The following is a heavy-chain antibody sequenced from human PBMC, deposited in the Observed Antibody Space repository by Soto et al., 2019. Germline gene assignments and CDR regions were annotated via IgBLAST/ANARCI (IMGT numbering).Heavy chain of an antibody. D-gene: IGHD3-9*01. CDR1: GGSFSGYY. V-gene: IGHV4-34*01. Sequence: SETLSLTCAVYGGSFSGYYWSWIRQPPGKGLEWIGEINHSGSTNYNPSLKSRVTISVDTSKNQFSLKLSSVTAADTAVYYCARAGYFDWLKFYGMDVWGQGTTVTVSS. J-gene: IGHJ6*02. CDR3: ARAGYFDWLKFYGMDV. CDR2: INHSGST.